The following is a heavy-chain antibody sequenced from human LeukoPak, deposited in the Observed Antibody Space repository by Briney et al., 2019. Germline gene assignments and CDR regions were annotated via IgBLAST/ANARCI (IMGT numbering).Heavy chain of an antibody. CDR2: LYTNGTT. J-gene: IGHJ4*02. CDR3: ARHGTMVPG. CDR1: GGSISSDTSY. Sequence: SQTLTLTCIVSGGSISSDTSYWSWIRQPAGKGLEWIGRLYTNGTTNYNPSLASRVIISVDTSKNQFSLKLSSVTAADTAVYCCARHGTMVPGWGQGTLVTVSS. D-gene: IGHD1-7*01. V-gene: IGHV4-61*02.